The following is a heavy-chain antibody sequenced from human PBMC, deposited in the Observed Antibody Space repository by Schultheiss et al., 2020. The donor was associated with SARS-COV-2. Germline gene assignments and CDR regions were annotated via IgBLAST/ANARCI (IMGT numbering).Heavy chain of an antibody. CDR2: ISGSGGST. Sequence: GESLKISCAGTGFTFSSYSMNWVRQAPGKGLEWVSAISGSGGSTYYADSVRGRFTVSRDNSKDTLYLQLSSLRPDDTAVYYCAREKAADDYGMDVWGQGATVTVSS. J-gene: IGHJ6*02. CDR3: AREKAADDYGMDV. D-gene: IGHD6-13*01. V-gene: IGHV3-23*01. CDR1: GFTFSSYS.